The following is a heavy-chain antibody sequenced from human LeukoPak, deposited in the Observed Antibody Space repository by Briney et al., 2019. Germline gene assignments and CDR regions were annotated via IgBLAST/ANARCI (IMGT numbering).Heavy chain of an antibody. CDR3: ARVRDGYNNFDY. CDR1: GFTFDDYA. D-gene: IGHD5-24*01. CDR2: ISWNSGSI. J-gene: IGHJ4*02. V-gene: IGHV3-9*01. Sequence: PGRSLRLSCAASGFTFDDYAMHWVRQAPGKGLEWVSGISWNSGSIGYADSVKGRFTISRDNSKNTLYLQMNSLRAEDTAVYYCARVRDGYNNFDYWGQGTLVTVSS.